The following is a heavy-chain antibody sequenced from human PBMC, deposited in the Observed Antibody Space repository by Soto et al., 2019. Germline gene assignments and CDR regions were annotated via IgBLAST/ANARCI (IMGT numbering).Heavy chain of an antibody. CDR1: VFTFSSYS. D-gene: IGHD2-15*01. V-gene: IGHV3-48*02. CDR2: ISSSSSTI. Sequence: WWSLRLSCSASVFTFSSYSMNWVRQAPGKGLEWVSYISSSSSTIYYADSVKGRFTISRDNAKNSLYLQMNSLRDEDTAVYYCAREPGYCSGGSCNGNYGMDVWGQGTTVTVSS. J-gene: IGHJ6*02. CDR3: AREPGYCSGGSCNGNYGMDV.